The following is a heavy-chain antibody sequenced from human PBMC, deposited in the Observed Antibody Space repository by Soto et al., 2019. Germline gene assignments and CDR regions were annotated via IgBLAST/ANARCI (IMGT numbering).Heavy chain of an antibody. J-gene: IGHJ3*02. CDR1: GDSVSSNSAA. D-gene: IGHD2-2*01. V-gene: IGHV6-1*01. Sequence: SQTLSLTCVISGDSVSSNSAAWNWIRQSPSRGLEWLGRTYYGSKWYNDYAVSVKSRITINPDTSKNQFSLQLNSVTPEDTAVYYCARLVSDCSSTSCYAFDIWGQGTMVTVSS. CDR3: ARLVSDCSSTSCYAFDI. CDR2: TYYGSKWYN.